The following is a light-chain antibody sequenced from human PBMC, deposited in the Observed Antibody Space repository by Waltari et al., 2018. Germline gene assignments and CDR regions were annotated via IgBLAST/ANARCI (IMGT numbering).Light chain of an antibody. Sequence: QSALTQPASVSGSPGQSITISCTGTSSDVGFYNYVSWYQQHPDKAPKPMIYDVNKRPSGVSNRFSGSKSGNTASLTISGLQAEDEADYYCCSYAGTSTYVFGTGTKVTVL. CDR3: CSYAGTSTYV. CDR2: DVN. V-gene: IGLV2-23*02. CDR1: SSDVGFYNY. J-gene: IGLJ1*01.